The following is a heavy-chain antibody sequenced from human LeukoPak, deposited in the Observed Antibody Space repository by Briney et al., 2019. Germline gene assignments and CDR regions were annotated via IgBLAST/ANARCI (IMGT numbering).Heavy chain of an antibody. Sequence: SETLSLTCTVSGGSLFSGSVYWSWIRQPAGKGLEWLGRIFPSGSTDYTPSVKSRLTMSIDTSKDQFSLNLASVTAADTAVYYCARIFWGSGGYIDNWGQGILVTVSS. V-gene: IGHV4-61*02. CDR3: ARIFWGSGGYIDN. D-gene: IGHD3-16*01. CDR1: GGSLFSGSVY. CDR2: IFPSGST. J-gene: IGHJ4*02.